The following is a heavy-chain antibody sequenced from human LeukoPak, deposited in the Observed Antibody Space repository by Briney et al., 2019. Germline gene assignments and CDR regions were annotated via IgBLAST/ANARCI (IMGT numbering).Heavy chain of an antibody. D-gene: IGHD2-21*02. CDR2: TYYRSKWYN. CDR3: ARDDRLLHPLAAFDI. CDR1: GDSVSRNNAA. Sequence: SQTLSLTCAISGDSVSRNNAAWNWIRQSPSRGLEWLGRTYYRSKWYNDYAISVQSRIIINPDTSQNQFSLQLSSVTPDDTAVYYCARDDRLLHPLAAFDIWGQGTVVTVSS. J-gene: IGHJ3*02. V-gene: IGHV6-1*01.